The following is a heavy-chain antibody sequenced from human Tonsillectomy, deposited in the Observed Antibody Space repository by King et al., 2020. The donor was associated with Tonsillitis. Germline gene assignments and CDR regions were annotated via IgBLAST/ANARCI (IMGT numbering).Heavy chain of an antibody. CDR2: ISHSGGRT. V-gene: IGHV3-23*04. CDR3: AKGIYGSGGHFPKDCYYYGMDV. CDR1: GFTFSSYA. D-gene: IGHD3-10*01. Sequence: VQLVESGGGLAQPGGSLRLSCAASGFTFSSYAMNWVRQAPGKGLEWVSGISHSGGRTDYADSVKGRFTISRDNSKNTLYLQMDSLRAEDTAVYYCAKGIYGSGGHFPKDCYYYGMDVWGQGTTVTVSS. J-gene: IGHJ6*02.